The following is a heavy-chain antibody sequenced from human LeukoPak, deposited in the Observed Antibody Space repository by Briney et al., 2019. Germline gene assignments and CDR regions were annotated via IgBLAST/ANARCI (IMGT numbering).Heavy chain of an antibody. CDR3: AIGGPHFCGGDCLFDY. V-gene: IGHV1-69*04. J-gene: IGHJ4*02. D-gene: IGHD2-21*02. CDR2: IIPILGIA. Sequence: GASVKVSCKASGGTLSSYAISWVRQAPGQGLEWMGRIIPILGIANYAQKFQGRVTITADKSTSTAYMELSSLRSEDTAVYYCAIGGPHFCGGDCLFDYWGQGTLVTVSS. CDR1: GGTLSSYA.